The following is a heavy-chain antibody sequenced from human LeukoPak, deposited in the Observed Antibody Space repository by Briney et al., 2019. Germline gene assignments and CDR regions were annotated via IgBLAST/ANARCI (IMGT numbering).Heavy chain of an antibody. CDR2: ISYDGSNK. CDR3: TRGVLVDY. Sequence: GGSLRLSCAASGFTFSSYAMHWVRQAPGKGLEWVAVISYDGSNKYYADSVKGRFTISRDNTKNTLYLQMNSLKTEDTAVYYCTRGVLVDYWGQGTLVTVSS. D-gene: IGHD2-8*01. J-gene: IGHJ4*02. CDR1: GFTFSSYA. V-gene: IGHV3-30-3*01.